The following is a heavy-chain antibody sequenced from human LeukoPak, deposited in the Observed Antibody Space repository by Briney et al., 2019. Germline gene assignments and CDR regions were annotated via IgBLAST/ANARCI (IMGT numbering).Heavy chain of an antibody. CDR2: IYHSGST. Sequence: SETLSLTCTVSGYSISSGYYWGWIRQPPGKGLEWIGSIYHSGSTYYNPSLKSRVTISVDTSKNQFSLNLSSVTAADTAVYYCARNYYDFWSGYYGPWFDPWGQGTLVTVSS. J-gene: IGHJ5*02. CDR3: ARNYYDFWSGYYGPWFDP. CDR1: GYSISSGYY. D-gene: IGHD3-3*01. V-gene: IGHV4-38-2*02.